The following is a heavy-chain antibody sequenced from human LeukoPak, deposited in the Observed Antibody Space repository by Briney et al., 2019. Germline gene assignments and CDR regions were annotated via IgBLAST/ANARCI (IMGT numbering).Heavy chain of an antibody. D-gene: IGHD4-17*01. CDR2: ISGSGGST. CDR3: AKSGAFTVTPTYYFDY. J-gene: IGHJ4*02. Sequence: GGSLRLSCAASGFTFSSYAMSWVRQAPGKGREWVSAISGSGGSTYYADSVKGRFTISRDNSKNTLYLQMNSLRAEDTAVYYCAKSGAFTVTPTYYFDYWGQGTLVTVSS. V-gene: IGHV3-23*01. CDR1: GFTFSSYA.